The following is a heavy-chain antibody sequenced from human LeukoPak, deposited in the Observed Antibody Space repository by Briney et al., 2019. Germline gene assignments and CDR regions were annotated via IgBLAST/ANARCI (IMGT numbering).Heavy chain of an antibody. D-gene: IGHD4-17*01. CDR2: IYYSGST. CDR1: GGSISSGDYY. CDR3: ARASGDLYLSDY. Sequence: SETLSLTCTLSGGSISSGDYYWSWIRQPPGKGLEWIGYIYYSGSTYYNPSLKSRVTISVDTSKNQFSLKLSSVTAADTAVYYCARASGDLYLSDYWGQGTLVTVSS. J-gene: IGHJ4*02. V-gene: IGHV4-30-4*01.